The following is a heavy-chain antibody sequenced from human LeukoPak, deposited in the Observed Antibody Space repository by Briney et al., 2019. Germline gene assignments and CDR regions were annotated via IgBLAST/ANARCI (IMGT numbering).Heavy chain of an antibody. CDR1: GGSISSGGYY. D-gene: IGHD4-17*01. Sequence: SETLSLTRTVSGGSISSGGYYWSWIRQHPGKGLEWIGYIYYSGSTYYNPSLKSRVTISVDTSKNQFSLKLSSVTAADTAVYYCASITAVDYGDYGFWFDPWGQGTLVTVSS. J-gene: IGHJ5*02. CDR3: ASITAVDYGDYGFWFDP. CDR2: IYYSGST. V-gene: IGHV4-31*03.